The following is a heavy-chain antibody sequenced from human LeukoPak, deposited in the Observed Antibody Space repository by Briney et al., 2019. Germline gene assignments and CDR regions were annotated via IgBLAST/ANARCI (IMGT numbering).Heavy chain of an antibody. CDR1: GFTFSSYA. CDR2: ISYDGSNK. CDR3: ARTFDI. V-gene: IGHV3-30-3*01. Sequence: PGWSLRLSCAASGFTFSSYAMHWVRQAPGKGLEWVAVISYDGSNKYYADSVKGRFTISRDNSKNTLYLQMNSLRAEDTAVYYCARTFDIWGQGTMVTVSS. J-gene: IGHJ3*02.